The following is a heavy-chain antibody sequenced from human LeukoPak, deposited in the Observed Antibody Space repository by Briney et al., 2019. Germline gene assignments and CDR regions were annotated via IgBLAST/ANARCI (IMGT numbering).Heavy chain of an antibody. J-gene: IGHJ4*02. V-gene: IGHV3-33*08. D-gene: IGHD1-26*01. CDR3: ARGKSGSYHRDYFDY. Sequence: GGSLRLSCAASGFAFSSYAMHWVRQAPGKGLEWVAVIWYDGSNKYYADSVKGRFTISRDNSKNTLYLQMNSLRAEDTAVYYCARGKSGSYHRDYFDYWGQGTLVTVSS. CDR1: GFAFSSYA. CDR2: IWYDGSNK.